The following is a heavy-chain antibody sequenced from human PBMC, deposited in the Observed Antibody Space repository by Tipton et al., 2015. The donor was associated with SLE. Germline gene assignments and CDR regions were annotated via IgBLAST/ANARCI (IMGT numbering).Heavy chain of an antibody. D-gene: IGHD3-22*01. CDR3: ARDYYDSRGYTLFDY. CDR1: DGSIRSTNYY. Sequence: TLSLTCTVSDGSIRSTNYYWGWIRQPPGKGLEWIGSIFYTGSTYYNPSLKSRVSFSIDTSKHQFSLKLNSVTAADTAVYYCARDYYDSRGYTLFDYWGQGALVTVSS. CDR2: IFYTGST. V-gene: IGHV4-39*07. J-gene: IGHJ4*02.